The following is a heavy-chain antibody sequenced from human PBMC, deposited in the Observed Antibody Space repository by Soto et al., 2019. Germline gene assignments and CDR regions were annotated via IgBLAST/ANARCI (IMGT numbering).Heavy chain of an antibody. CDR1: GFTFSSYA. CDR2: ISGSGGST. D-gene: IGHD2-2*02. CDR3: AKDKVDCSSTTCYMDNWFDP. Sequence: GGSLRLSCAASGFTFSSYAMSWVRQAPGKGLEWVSAISGSGGSTYYADSVKGRFTISRDNSKNTLYLQMNSLRAEDTAVYYCAKDKVDCSSTTCYMDNWFDPWGQGTLVTVSS. J-gene: IGHJ5*02. V-gene: IGHV3-23*01.